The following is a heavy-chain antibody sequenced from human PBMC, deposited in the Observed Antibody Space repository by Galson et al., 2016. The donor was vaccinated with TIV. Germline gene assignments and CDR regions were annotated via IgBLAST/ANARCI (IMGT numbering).Heavy chain of an antibody. Sequence: SVKVSCKASGYTFAIYAMHWVRQAPGQRLEWLGWFNAGNGNTKYSQEFQGRVTITWDTSASTAYMELSSLRFEDTAVYYCARPPYCGGDCYKYDHWGQGTRVTVYS. CDR2: FNAGNGNT. CDR3: ARPPYCGGDCYKYDH. D-gene: IGHD2-21*01. CDR1: GYTFAIYA. V-gene: IGHV1-3*01. J-gene: IGHJ4*02.